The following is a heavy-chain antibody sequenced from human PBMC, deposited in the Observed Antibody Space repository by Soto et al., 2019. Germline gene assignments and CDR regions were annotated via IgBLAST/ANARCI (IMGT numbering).Heavy chain of an antibody. CDR2: ISAYNGNT. CDR3: ARVPPDYGDYVLDY. Sequence: WASVKVSCKASGYTFTSYGISWVRQAPGQGLEWMGWISAYNGNTNYAQKLQGRVTMTTDTSTSTAYMELRSLRSDDTAVYYCARVPPDYGDYVLDYWGQGTLVTVSS. D-gene: IGHD4-17*01. J-gene: IGHJ4*02. V-gene: IGHV1-18*04. CDR1: GYTFTSYG.